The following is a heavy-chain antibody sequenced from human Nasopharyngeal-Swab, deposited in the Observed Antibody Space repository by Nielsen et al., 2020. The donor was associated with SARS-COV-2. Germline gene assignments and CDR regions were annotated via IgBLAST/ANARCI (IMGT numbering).Heavy chain of an antibody. D-gene: IGHD1-26*01. CDR3: ARAAGGSYVAPFDY. Sequence: SCAASGFTFSSYAMHWVRQAPGKGLEWVAVISYDGSNKYYADSVKGRFTISRDNSQNTLYLQMNSLRAEDTAVYYCARAAGGSYVAPFDYWGQGTLVTVSS. V-gene: IGHV3-30*04. CDR1: GFTFSSYA. CDR2: ISYDGSNK. J-gene: IGHJ4*02.